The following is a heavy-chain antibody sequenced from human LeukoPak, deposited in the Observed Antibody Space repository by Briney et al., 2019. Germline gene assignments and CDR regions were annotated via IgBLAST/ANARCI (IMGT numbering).Heavy chain of an antibody. V-gene: IGHV4-59*12. CDR3: ARDAYGGNSWGWFDP. CDR1: DGSISDSY. J-gene: IGHJ5*02. Sequence: SETLSLTCTVSDGSISDSYWSWIRQSPGKGLEWIVYIFYTGFTHYNPSLESRVTISVDTSKKQFSLRLNSVTAADTAVYYCARDAYGGNSWGWFDPWGRGTLVTVSS. D-gene: IGHD4-23*01. CDR2: IFYTGFT.